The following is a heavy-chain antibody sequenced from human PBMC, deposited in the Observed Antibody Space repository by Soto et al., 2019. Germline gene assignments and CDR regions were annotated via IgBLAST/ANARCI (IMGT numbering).Heavy chain of an antibody. J-gene: IGHJ3*02. Sequence: GGSLRLSCAASGFTFSSYSINWVRQAPWKGLEWVSSISSSSSYIYYADSVKGRFTISRDNAKNSLYLQMKSLRAEDAAVYYCARENRSDAFDICGQLTMVPV. CDR1: GFTFSSYS. CDR2: ISSSSSYI. V-gene: IGHV3-21*01. CDR3: ARENRSDAFDI.